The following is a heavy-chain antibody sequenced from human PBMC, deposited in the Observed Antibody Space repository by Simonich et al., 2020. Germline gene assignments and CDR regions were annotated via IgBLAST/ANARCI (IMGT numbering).Heavy chain of an antibody. D-gene: IGHD3-9*01. CDR3: ARFGLVNYDILTGYHNWFDP. CDR1: GGSFSGYY. CDR2: INHSGST. V-gene: IGHV4-34*01. J-gene: IGHJ5*02. Sequence: QVQLQQWGAGLLKPSETLSLTCAVYGGSFSGYYWSWIRQPPGKGLEWIGEINHSGSTNYTPSLKSRVTISVDTSKNQFSLKLSSVTAADTAVYYCARFGLVNYDILTGYHNWFDPWGQGTLVTVSS.